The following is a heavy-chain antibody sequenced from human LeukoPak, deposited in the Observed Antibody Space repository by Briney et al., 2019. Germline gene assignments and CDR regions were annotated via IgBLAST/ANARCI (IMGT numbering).Heavy chain of an antibody. J-gene: IGHJ4*02. V-gene: IGHV3-7*01. CDR1: GFTFSSSW. CDR2: IKQDGSEK. Sequence: GGSLRLSCAASGFTFSSSWMTWVRQAPGKGLEWVANIKQDGSEKYYVDSVKGRFTISRDNAKNSLYLQMNTLRAEDTAVYYCASLDYWGQGTLVTVSS. CDR3: ASLDY.